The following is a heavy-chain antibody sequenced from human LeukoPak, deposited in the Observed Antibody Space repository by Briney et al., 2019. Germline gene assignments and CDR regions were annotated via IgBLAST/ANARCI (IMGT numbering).Heavy chain of an antibody. V-gene: IGHV3-23*01. D-gene: IGHD3-9*01. CDR1: GFTFSTYV. J-gene: IGHJ4*02. CDR2: INGGGGNSGGNT. Sequence: GGSLRLSCAASGFTFSTYVMHWVRQAPGKGLEWVSAINGGGGNSGGNTYYADSVKGRFTISRDNSKNTLYLQMNSLRAEDTAVYYCATILTGYYLDYWGQGTLVTVSS. CDR3: ATILTGYYLDY.